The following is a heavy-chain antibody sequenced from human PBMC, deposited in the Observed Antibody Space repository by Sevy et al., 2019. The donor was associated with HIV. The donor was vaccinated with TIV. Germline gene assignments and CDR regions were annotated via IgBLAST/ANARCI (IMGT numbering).Heavy chain of an antibody. J-gene: IGHJ4*02. CDR2: IKSKTDGGTT. CDR1: GFTFSNAW. D-gene: IGHD3-22*01. Sequence: GGSLRLSCAASGFTFSNAWMSWVRQAPGKGLEWVGRIKSKTDGGTTDYAAPVKGRFTISRDDSKNTLYLQMNSLKTEDTAVYYCTYEGADSSGYDYWGQGTLLTVSS. CDR3: TYEGADSSGYDY. V-gene: IGHV3-15*01.